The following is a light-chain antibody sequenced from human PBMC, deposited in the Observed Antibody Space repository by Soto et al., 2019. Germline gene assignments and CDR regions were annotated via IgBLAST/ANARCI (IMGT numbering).Light chain of an antibody. CDR1: SSDVGGYDF. CDR2: DVN. Sequence: QSALTQPRSVSGSPGQSVTVSFTGTSSDVGGYDFVSWYQHHPAKAPKLVIFDVNKRPSGVPDRFSGSKSGNTASLTISGLRAEDEADYYCCSYAGSYTLYVFGTGTQLTVL. CDR3: CSYAGSYTLYV. V-gene: IGLV2-11*01. J-gene: IGLJ1*01.